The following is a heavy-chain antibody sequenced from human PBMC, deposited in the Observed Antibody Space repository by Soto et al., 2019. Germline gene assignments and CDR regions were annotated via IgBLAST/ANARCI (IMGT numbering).Heavy chain of an antibody. Sequence: QVQLVQSGAEVKKPGASVKVSCKASGYTFTSYDINWVRQATGQGLEWMGWMNPNSGNTGYAQKFLGRVTMTRSTSLSTAYMQLSSLISEDTAVYYCAREKTSYGMDVWGQGTTVTVSS. CDR1: GYTFTSYD. CDR2: MNPNSGNT. CDR3: AREKTSYGMDV. V-gene: IGHV1-8*01. J-gene: IGHJ6*02.